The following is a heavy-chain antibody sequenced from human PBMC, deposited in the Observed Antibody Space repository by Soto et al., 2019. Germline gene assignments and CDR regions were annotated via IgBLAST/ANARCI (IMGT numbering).Heavy chain of an antibody. CDR1: GFAFRHNY. V-gene: IGHV3-11*01. CDR3: ATGGIYYGA. D-gene: IGHD1-26*01. CDR2: ISASGSPA. J-gene: IGHJ5*02. Sequence: GGSLRLSCTVSGFAFRHNYLTWIRQAPGKGLEWLSYISASGSPAYYADSVKGRFTISTDNAKKSLYLQMDSLRAEDTGVYYCATGGIYYGAWGQGTLVT.